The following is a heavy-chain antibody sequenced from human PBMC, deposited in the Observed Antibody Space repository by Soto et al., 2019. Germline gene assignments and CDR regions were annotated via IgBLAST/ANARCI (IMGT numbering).Heavy chain of an antibody. D-gene: IGHD1-7*01. V-gene: IGHV4-34*01. J-gene: IGHJ4*02. CDR2: INHSGST. CDR3: AQRITGTFSWIDY. Sequence: SETLSLTCAVYGGSFSGYYWSWVRQPPGKGLEWIGEINHSGSTNYNPSLKSRVTISVDTSKNQFSLKLSSVTAADTAVYYCAQRITGTFSWIDYWGQGTLVTVSS. CDR1: GGSFSGYY.